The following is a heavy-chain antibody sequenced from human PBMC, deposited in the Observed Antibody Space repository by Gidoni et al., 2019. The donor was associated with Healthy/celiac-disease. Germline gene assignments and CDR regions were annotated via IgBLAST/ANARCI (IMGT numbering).Heavy chain of an antibody. D-gene: IGHD1-26*01. CDR2: FDPEDGET. CDR3: AIPGVVGAGDDAFDI. J-gene: IGHJ3*02. V-gene: IGHV1-24*01. Sequence: QVQLVQSGAEVKKPGASVKVSCKVSGSTLTELSMHWVRQAPGKGLEWMGGFDPEDGETIYAQKCQGRVTMNEDTSTDTAYMELSSLRSEDTAVYYCAIPGVVGAGDDAFDIWGQGTMVTVSS. CDR1: GSTLTELS.